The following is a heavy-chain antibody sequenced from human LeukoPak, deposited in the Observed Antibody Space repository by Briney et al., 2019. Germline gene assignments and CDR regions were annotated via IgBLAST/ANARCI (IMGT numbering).Heavy chain of an antibody. Sequence: SQTLSLTCTVSGGSISSGSYYWSWIRQPAGKGLEWIGRIYTSGSTNYNPSLKSRVTISVDTSKNQFSLKLSSVTAADTAVYYCARDSGSYQRNWFDPWGQGTLVTVSS. CDR2: IYTSGST. CDR3: ARDSGSYQRNWFDP. D-gene: IGHD1-26*01. J-gene: IGHJ5*02. CDR1: GGSISSGSYY. V-gene: IGHV4-61*02.